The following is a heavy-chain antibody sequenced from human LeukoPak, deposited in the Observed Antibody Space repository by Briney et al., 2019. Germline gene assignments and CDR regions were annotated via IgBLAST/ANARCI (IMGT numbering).Heavy chain of an antibody. CDR3: ARGSTQYSSGWYGLDY. D-gene: IGHD6-19*01. J-gene: IGHJ4*02. V-gene: IGHV3-74*01. CDR2: VNSDGSST. CDR1: GVTFSSYW. Sequence: PGGSLRLSCAVSGVTFSSYWMHWVRQAPGKGLVWDSRVNSDGSSTTYADSVKGRFTISRDNAKNTLYLQMNSLRAEDTAVYYCARGSTQYSSGWYGLDYWGQGTLVTVSS.